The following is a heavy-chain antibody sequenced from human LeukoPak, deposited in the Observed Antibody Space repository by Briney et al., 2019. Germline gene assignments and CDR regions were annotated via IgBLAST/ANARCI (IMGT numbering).Heavy chain of an antibody. CDR3: WLEKVVAAYFDS. D-gene: IGHD2-15*01. Sequence: SETLSLTCTVSGGSISSTGSFWGWIRQPPGKGPEWIGSIYSGGITYYNPSLKSRVTISEDTSKNQFSLKMTSMTAADTAIYYCWLEKVVAAYFDSWGQGTLVTVSS. V-gene: IGHV4-39*07. CDR2: IYSGGIT. CDR1: GGSISSTGSF. J-gene: IGHJ4*02.